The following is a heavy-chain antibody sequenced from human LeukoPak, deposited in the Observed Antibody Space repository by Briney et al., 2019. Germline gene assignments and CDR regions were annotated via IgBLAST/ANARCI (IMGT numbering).Heavy chain of an antibody. D-gene: IGHD1-14*01. Sequence: PGGSLRLSCAASGFTVSSNYMSWVRQAPGKGLEWVSSISSSSSYIYYADSVKGRFTISRDNAKNSLYLQMNSLRAEDTAVYYCARPLTGYWGQGTLVTVSS. J-gene: IGHJ4*02. CDR2: ISSSSSYI. V-gene: IGHV3-21*01. CDR3: ARPLTGY. CDR1: GFTVSSNY.